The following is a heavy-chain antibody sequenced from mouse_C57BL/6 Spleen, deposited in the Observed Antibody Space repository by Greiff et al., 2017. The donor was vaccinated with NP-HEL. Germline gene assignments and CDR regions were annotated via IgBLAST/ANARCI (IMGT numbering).Heavy chain of an antibody. V-gene: IGHV1-22*01. D-gene: IGHD6-1*01. CDR3: ARSPSSPPFFDY. J-gene: IGHJ2*01. Sequence: VQLKESGPELVKPGASVKMSCKASGYTFTDYNMHWVKQSHGKSLEWIGYINPNNGGTSYNQKFKGKATLTVNKSSSTAYMELRSLTSEDSAVYYCARSPSSPPFFDYWGQGTTLTVSS. CDR2: INPNNGGT. CDR1: GYTFTDYN.